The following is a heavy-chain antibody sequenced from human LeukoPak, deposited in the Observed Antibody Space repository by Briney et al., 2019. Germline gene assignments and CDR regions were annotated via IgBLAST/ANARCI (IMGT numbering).Heavy chain of an antibody. Sequence: PSETLSLTCTVSGGSISSYYWSWIRQPPGKGLEWIGYIYYSGSTNYNPSLKSRVTISVDTPKNQFSLKLSSVTAADTAVYYCARGLWFGELFGVIFDYWGQGTLVTVSS. CDR1: GGSISSYY. V-gene: IGHV4-59*01. CDR2: IYYSGST. CDR3: ARGLWFGELFGVIFDY. D-gene: IGHD3-10*01. J-gene: IGHJ4*02.